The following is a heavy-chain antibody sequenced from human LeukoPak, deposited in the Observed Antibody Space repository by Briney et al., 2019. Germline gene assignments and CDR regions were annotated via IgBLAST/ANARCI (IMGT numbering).Heavy chain of an antibody. CDR2: MYYSGST. CDR3: ARQGYNWNYFSH. CDR1: GFTFSSYW. J-gene: IGHJ4*02. D-gene: IGHD1-7*01. Sequence: GSLRLSCAASGFTFSSYWMSWVRQPPGKGLEWIGSMYYSGSTYYNPSLKSRVTISIETSKNQFSLKLSSVTAADTAVYYCARQGYNWNYFSHWGQGTLVTVSS. V-gene: IGHV4-39*01.